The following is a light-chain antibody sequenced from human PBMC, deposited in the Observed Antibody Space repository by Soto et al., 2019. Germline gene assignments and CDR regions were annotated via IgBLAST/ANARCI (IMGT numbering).Light chain of an antibody. V-gene: IGKV3-15*01. CDR1: QSVGRN. Sequence: EIVMTQSQVALSVSPGESAALSCRASQSVGRNFAWYQQRPGQAPRVLIYGTSTRATGVPARFSGSGSGTYFTLTISSLQSEDFAVYYCQQYNKCPYTFGQGTRLEIK. CDR3: QQYNKCPYT. J-gene: IGKJ2*01. CDR2: GTS.